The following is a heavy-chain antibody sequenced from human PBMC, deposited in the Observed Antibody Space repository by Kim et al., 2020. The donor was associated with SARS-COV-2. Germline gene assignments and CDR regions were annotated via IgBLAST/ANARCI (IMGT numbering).Heavy chain of an antibody. V-gene: IGHV6-1*01. J-gene: IGHJ4*02. CDR1: GDSVSIYI. Sequence: SQTLSLTCAVSGDSVSIYIWTWIRQSPSRGLEWLGRTYYTSKLYNDYAQSLKSRITIKPDTSKNQVSLQLNSVTPEDTAVYFFARGKYFVYWGQGTLVTV. CDR2: TYYTSKLYN. D-gene: IGHD3-9*01. CDR3: ARGKYFVY.